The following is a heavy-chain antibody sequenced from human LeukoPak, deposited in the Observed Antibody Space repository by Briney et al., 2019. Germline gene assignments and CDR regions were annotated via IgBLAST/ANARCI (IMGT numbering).Heavy chain of an antibody. CDR1: GYSFTSYW. J-gene: IGHJ3*02. CDR2: IYPGDSDT. V-gene: IGHV5-51*01. D-gene: IGHD5-12*01. CDR3: ARPAGYSGYAEVSGAFDI. Sequence: GESLKISCKGSGYSFTSYWIGWVRQMPGKGLEWMGIIYPGDSDTRYSPSFQGQVTISADKSISTAYLQWSSLKASDTAMYYCARPAGYSGYAEVSGAFDIWGQGTMVTVSS.